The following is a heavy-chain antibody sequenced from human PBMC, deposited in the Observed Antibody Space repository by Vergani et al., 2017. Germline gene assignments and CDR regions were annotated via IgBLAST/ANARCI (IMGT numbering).Heavy chain of an antibody. V-gene: IGHV3-30*02. CDR2: IRYDGSNK. Sequence: QVQLVESGGGVVQPGRSLRLSCAASGFTFSSYGMHWVREAQGKGLAWVAFIRYDGSNKYYADSVKGRFTISRDNSKNTLYLQMNSLRAEDTAVYYCAKDRAGEGATDYWGQGTLVTVSS. J-gene: IGHJ4*02. CDR1: GFTFSSYG. D-gene: IGHD1-26*01. CDR3: AKDRAGEGATDY.